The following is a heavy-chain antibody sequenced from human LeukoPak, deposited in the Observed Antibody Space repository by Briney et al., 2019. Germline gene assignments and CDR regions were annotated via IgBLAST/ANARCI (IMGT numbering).Heavy chain of an antibody. J-gene: IGHJ4*02. CDR3: ARAIFDGSGSYYMAPDY. D-gene: IGHD3-10*01. Sequence: GGSLRLSCAASGFTVSSNYMSWVRQAPGKGLEWVSGINWNGGSTGYADSVKGRFTISRDNAKNSLYLQMNSLRAEDTALYYCARAIFDGSGSYYMAPDYWGQGTLVTVSS. CDR1: GFTVSSNY. V-gene: IGHV3-20*04. CDR2: INWNGGST.